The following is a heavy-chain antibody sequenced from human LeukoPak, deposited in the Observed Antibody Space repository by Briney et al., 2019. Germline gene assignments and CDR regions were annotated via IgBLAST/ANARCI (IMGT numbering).Heavy chain of an antibody. CDR3: AKDTMDV. CDR2: INLDGSDK. CDR1: GFTFSDYW. V-gene: IGHV3-7*01. Sequence: GGSLRLSCAVSGFTFSDYWMSWVRQAPGKGLEWMANINLDGSDKNYVDSVKGRFTISRDNAKNSLYLQMNSLRAEDTAVYYCAKDTMDVWGKGTTVTVSS. J-gene: IGHJ6*04.